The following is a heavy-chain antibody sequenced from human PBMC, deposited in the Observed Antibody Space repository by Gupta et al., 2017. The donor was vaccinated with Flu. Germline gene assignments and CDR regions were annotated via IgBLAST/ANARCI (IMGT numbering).Heavy chain of an antibody. V-gene: IGHV1-8*01. Sequence: QVQLVQSGAEVKKPGASVKVSCKASGYTFTSYDINWVRQATGQGLEWMGWMNPSSGNTGYAQKFQGRVTMTRNTSISTAYMELSSLRSEDTAVYYCARGPSGSYPILGQMTGANPDYFDYWGQGTLVTVSS. D-gene: IGHD1-26*01. J-gene: IGHJ4*02. CDR1: GYTFTSYD. CDR2: MNPSSGNT. CDR3: ARGPSGSYPILGQMTGANPDYFDY.